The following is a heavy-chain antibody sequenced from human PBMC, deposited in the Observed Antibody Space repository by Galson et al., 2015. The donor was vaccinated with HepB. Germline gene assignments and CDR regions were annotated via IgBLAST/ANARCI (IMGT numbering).Heavy chain of an antibody. CDR3: IRSGDLSGYSSS. Sequence: SLRLSCAASGFSFSGSAIHWVRQASGKGPEWVGRIRSKANNYATTYVASLKGRFIISRDDSKNTAYLHMNSLKIEDTAVYYCIRSGDLSGYSSSWGQGTLVTVSS. CDR1: GFSFSGSA. J-gene: IGHJ4*02. D-gene: IGHD6-13*01. CDR2: IRSKANNYAT. V-gene: IGHV3-73*01.